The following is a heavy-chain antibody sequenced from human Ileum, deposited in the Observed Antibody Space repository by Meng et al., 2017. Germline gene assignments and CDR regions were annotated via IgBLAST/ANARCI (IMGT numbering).Heavy chain of an antibody. D-gene: IGHD2/OR15-2a*01. J-gene: IGHJ4*02. V-gene: IGHV4-4*02. Sequence: QGQLPVSGPGLVEPSGTLSLTCVVSGDSISSSNWWNWVRQPPGKGLEWIGEIFHTGSTNYNPSLKSRVTISADKSKNQFSLNLSSVTAADTAVYYCATNKNKKIDYWGQGTLVTVSS. CDR1: GDSISSSNW. CDR3: ATNKNKKIDY. CDR2: IFHTGST.